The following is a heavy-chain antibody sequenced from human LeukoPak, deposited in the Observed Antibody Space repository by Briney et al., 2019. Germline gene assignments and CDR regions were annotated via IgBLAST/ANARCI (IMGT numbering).Heavy chain of an antibody. CDR1: GFTFSSHA. Sequence: AGGSLRLSCAASGFTFSSHAMRWVRQAPGKGLEWVSTISGSGGSTYYAESVKGRFTISRDNSKNTVYLQMNSLRDEDTAVYHCVRDGTWYDYWGEGTLVSVSS. CDR2: ISGSGGST. J-gene: IGHJ4*02. D-gene: IGHD1-26*01. V-gene: IGHV3-23*01. CDR3: VRDGTWYDY.